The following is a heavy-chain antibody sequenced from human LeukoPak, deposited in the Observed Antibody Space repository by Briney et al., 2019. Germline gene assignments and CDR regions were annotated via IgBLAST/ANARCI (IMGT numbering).Heavy chain of an antibody. J-gene: IGHJ6*02. Sequence: GGSLRLSCAASGFTFSSYGMHWVRQAPGKGLEWVAVIWYDGSNKYYADSVKGRFTISRDNAQNSLYLQMNSLRAEDTAVYYCARYCGGDCYGMDVWGQGTTVTVSS. CDR1: GFTFSSYG. V-gene: IGHV3-33*03. CDR3: ARYCGGDCYGMDV. CDR2: IWYDGSNK. D-gene: IGHD2-21*01.